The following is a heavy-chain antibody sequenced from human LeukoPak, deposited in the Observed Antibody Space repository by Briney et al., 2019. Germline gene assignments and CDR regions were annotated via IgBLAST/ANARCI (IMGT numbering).Heavy chain of an antibody. CDR1: GYTFTSYG. CDR2: SSAYNGNT. J-gene: IGHJ4*02. Sequence: ASVKVSCKASGYTFTSYGISWVRQAPGQGLEWMGWSSAYNGNTNYAKTPHGRVTMTTDTSTSKAYMELRSLRSDGTAVYYCARDRDGYMVYWGQGTLVTVSS. CDR3: ARDRDGYMVY. D-gene: IGHD5-24*01. V-gene: IGHV1-18*01.